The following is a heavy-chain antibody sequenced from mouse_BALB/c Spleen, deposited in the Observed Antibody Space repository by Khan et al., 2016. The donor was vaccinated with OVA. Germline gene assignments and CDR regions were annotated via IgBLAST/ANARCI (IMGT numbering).Heavy chain of an antibody. V-gene: IGHV3-2*02. D-gene: IGHD1-1*01. CDR3: ARGNYYGYAMDY. CDR2: ISYSGST. J-gene: IGHJ4*01. Sequence: EVQLQESGPGLVKPSQSLSLTCTVAGYSITSVYAWNWIRQFPGNKLEWMGYISYSGSTSYNPSLKSRISITRDTSKNLFCLQLNSVTTEDTATYYCARGNYYGYAMDYWGQGTSVTVSS. CDR1: GYSITSVYA.